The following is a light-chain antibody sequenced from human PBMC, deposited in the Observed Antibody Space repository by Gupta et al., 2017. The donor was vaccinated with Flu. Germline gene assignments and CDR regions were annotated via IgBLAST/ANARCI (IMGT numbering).Light chain of an antibody. Sequence: SSDLPRPLSVSVGLGQTSNITCGGNDIRSKNVHWYQQKPGQAPMVVIYGDNNRPSGIPERFSGSNSGNTATLTISRAQAGDEADYYCQVWDSYTEVFGGGTKLTVL. V-gene: IGLV3-9*01. J-gene: IGLJ3*02. CDR2: GDN. CDR1: DIRSKN. CDR3: QVWDSYTEV.